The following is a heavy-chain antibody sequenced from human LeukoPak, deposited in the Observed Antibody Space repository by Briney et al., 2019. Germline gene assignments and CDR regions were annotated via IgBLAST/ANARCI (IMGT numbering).Heavy chain of an antibody. CDR2: INPNSGGT. V-gene: IGHV1-2*02. CDR1: GYTFTGYY. J-gene: IGHJ6*03. CDR3: ARGVAAVYYYYMDV. D-gene: IGHD6-13*01. Sequence: ASVKVSCKASGYTFTGYYMHWVRQAPGQGLEWKGWINPNSGGTNYAQKFQGRVTMTRDTSISTAYMELSRLRSDDTAVYYCARGVAAVYYYYMDVWGEGTTVTVSS.